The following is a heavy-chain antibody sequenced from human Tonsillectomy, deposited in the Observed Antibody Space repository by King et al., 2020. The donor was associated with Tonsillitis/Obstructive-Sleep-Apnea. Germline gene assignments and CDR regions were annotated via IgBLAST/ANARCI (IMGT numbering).Heavy chain of an antibody. CDR1: GDSVSSNSAA. V-gene: IGHV6-1*01. J-gene: IGHJ3*02. Sequence: VQLQQSGPGLVKPSQTLSLTCAISGDSVSSNSAAWNWIRQSPSRGLEWLGRTYYRSKWYNDYAVSVKSRITINPDTSKNQFSLQLNSVTPEDTAVYYCASAFSPPIVVVINDAFDIWGQGTMVTVSS. D-gene: IGHD3-22*01. CDR3: ASAFSPPIVVVINDAFDI. CDR2: TYYRSKWYN.